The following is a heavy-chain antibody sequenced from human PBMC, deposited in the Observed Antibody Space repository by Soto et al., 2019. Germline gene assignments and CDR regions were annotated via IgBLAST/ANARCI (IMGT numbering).Heavy chain of an antibody. Sequence: SETLSLTCAVYHGSFSGYYWSWIRQSPGNGLYCIGEINQSVETNXXPPLKSRXXISIDTSKNDXPLKLXPVTAAYTAVYYCASSRRWLSFDSWRPGTLVTVSS. CDR3: ASSRRWLSFDS. CDR1: HGSFSGYY. D-gene: IGHD3-22*01. V-gene: IGHV4-34*04. CDR2: INQSVET. J-gene: IGHJ4*02.